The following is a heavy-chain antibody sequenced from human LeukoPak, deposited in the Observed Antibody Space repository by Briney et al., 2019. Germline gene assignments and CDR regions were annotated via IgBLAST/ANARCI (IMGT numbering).Heavy chain of an antibody. CDR1: GGSFSGYY. CDR2: INHSGST. Sequence: SETLSLTCAVYGGSFSGYYWSWIRQPPGKGLEWIGEINHSGSTNYNPSLKSRVTISVDTSKNQFSLKLSSVTAADTAVYYCARRRLGYGPRYYWFDPWAREPWSPSPQ. D-gene: IGHD5-18*01. CDR3: ARRRLGYGPRYYWFDP. J-gene: IGHJ5*02. V-gene: IGHV4-34*01.